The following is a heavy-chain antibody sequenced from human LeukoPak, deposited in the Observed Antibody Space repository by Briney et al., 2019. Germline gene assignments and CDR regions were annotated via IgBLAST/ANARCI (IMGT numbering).Heavy chain of an antibody. CDR3: AKSRYYYDSSGYWSIDY. CDR1: GFTFSSYA. J-gene: IGHJ4*02. CDR2: ISGSGGST. V-gene: IGHV3-23*01. D-gene: IGHD3-22*01. Sequence: GGSLRLSCAASGFTFSSYAMTRVRQAPGKGLEWVSAISGSGGSTYYADSVKGRFTISRDNSKNTLYLQMNSLRAEDTAVYYCAKSRYYYDSSGYWSIDYWGQGTLVTVSS.